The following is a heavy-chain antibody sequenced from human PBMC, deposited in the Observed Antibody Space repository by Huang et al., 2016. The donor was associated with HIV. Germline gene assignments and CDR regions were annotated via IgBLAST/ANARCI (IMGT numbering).Heavy chain of an antibody. CDR2: SNSSSRYR. J-gene: IGHJ3*02. CDR1: GFTFSCYS. CDR3: ARDFPHAFDI. V-gene: IGHV3-21*01. Sequence: EVQLVESGGGLVKPGGSLRLSCAASGFTFSCYSMNWVRQAVGKGLEWVSSSNSSSRYRYYADSGKGRFTISRDNAKNSLYLQMNSLRAEDTAVYYCARDFPHAFDIWGQGTMVTVSS.